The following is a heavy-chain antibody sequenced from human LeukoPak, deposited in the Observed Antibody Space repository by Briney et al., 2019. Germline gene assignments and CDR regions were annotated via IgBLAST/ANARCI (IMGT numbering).Heavy chain of an antibody. V-gene: IGHV4-59*01. J-gene: IGHJ5*02. CDR3: ARETLRFDP. CDR2: IHYSGST. Sequence: SETLSLTCTVSGGSISSYYWSWIRQPPGKGLEWIGYIHYSGSTNYNPSLKSRVTISVDTSKNQFSLKLSSVTAAVTAVYYCARETLRFDPWGQGTLVTVSS. CDR1: GGSISSYY.